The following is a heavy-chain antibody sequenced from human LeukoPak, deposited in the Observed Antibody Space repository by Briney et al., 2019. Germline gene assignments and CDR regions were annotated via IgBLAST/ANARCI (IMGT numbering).Heavy chain of an antibody. D-gene: IGHD4-17*01. CDR1: GYTFTSYD. CDR3: ARVFTVTSDSDY. CDR2: ISAYNGNT. J-gene: IGHJ4*02. Sequence: ASVKVSCKASGYTFTSYDINWVRQATGQGLEWMGWISAYNGNTNYAQKLQGRVTMTTDTSTSTAYMELRSLRSDDTAVYYCARVFTVTSDSDYWGQGTLVTVSS. V-gene: IGHV1-18*01.